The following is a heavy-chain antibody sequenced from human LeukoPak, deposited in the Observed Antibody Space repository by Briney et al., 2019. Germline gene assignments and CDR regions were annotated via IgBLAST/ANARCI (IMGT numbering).Heavy chain of an antibody. D-gene: IGHD3-16*02. CDR1: GSTFSNFA. Sequence: GGSLRLSCAASGSTFSNFAMSWVRQAPGKGLEWVSTISDSGGDTYYADSVKGRFIVSRDNSKNTLYLQMNSLRAADTAVYYCAKNSYRLGLDPWGQGTLVTVSS. CDR2: ISDSGGDT. J-gene: IGHJ5*02. V-gene: IGHV3-23*01. CDR3: AKNSYRLGLDP.